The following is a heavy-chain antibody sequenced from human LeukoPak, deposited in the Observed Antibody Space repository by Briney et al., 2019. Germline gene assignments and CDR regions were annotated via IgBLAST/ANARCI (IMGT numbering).Heavy chain of an antibody. V-gene: IGHV4-59*08. CDR1: GGSISSYY. Sequence: PSETLSLTCTVSGGSISSYYWSWIRQPPGKGLEWIGYIYYSGSTNYNPSLKSRVTISVDTSKNQFSLKLSSVTAADTAVYYCARHDSSGYWVSWGQGTLVTVSS. CDR3: ARHDSSGYWVS. J-gene: IGHJ4*02. CDR2: IYYSGST. D-gene: IGHD3-22*01.